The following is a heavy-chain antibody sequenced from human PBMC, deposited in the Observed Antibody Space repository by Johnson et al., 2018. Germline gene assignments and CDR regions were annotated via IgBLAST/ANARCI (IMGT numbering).Heavy chain of an antibody. Sequence: VQLVQSGGGLVQPGGSLRLSCAASGFTFSTYSMNWVRQAPGQGLEWVSYISGIGTNIYYPDSVKGRFTISRDNAKNSLYLQMNSLRGEDTSVYYCVRTGRMDVWGKGTTVTVSS. V-gene: IGHV3-48*01. D-gene: IGHD1-14*01. CDR1: GFTFSTYS. CDR2: ISGIGTNI. CDR3: VRTGRMDV. J-gene: IGHJ6*03.